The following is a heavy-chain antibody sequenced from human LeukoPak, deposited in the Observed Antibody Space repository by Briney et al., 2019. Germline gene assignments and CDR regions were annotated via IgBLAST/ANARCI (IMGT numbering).Heavy chain of an antibody. CDR2: IYYSGST. J-gene: IGHJ5*02. CDR3: ARLTYYYDSSGYYGGYWFDP. Sequence: SETLSLTCTVSGGSISSYYWSWIRQPPGKGLEWMGYIYYSGSTNYNPSLKSRVTISVDTSKNQSSLKLSSVTAADTAVYYCARLTYYYDSSGYYGGYWFDPWGQGTVVTVSS. CDR1: GGSISSYY. D-gene: IGHD3-22*01. V-gene: IGHV4-59*08.